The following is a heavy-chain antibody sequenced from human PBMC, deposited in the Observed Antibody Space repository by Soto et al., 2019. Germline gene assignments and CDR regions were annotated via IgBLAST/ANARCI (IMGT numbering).Heavy chain of an antibody. CDR2: IYYSGST. D-gene: IGHD4-4*01. V-gene: IGHV4-59*08. J-gene: IGHJ4*02. CDR3: ARHTVTNAY. Sequence: LSLTCTVSGGSIISYYWSWIRQPPGKGLEWIGYIYYSGSTNYNPSLKSRVTISVDTSKNQFSLKLSSVTAADTAVYYCARHTVTNAYWGQGTLVTVSS. CDR1: GGSIISYY.